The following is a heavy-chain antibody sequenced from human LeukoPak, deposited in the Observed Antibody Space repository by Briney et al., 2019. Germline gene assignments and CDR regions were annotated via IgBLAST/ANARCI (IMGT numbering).Heavy chain of an antibody. CDR3: ATETEVPAANYYYGMDV. Sequence: PGAPLRLSCKASGFTFSSNYMSWVRQAPGKGLEWVSVIYSGGSTSGEDSVKGGFTISRDKSKVTLYLQMNSLRAEDAAVYYWATETEVPAANYYYGMDVWGQGTTVTVSS. D-gene: IGHD2-2*01. J-gene: IGHJ6*02. CDR1: GFTFSSNY. CDR2: IYSGGST. V-gene: IGHV3-53*01.